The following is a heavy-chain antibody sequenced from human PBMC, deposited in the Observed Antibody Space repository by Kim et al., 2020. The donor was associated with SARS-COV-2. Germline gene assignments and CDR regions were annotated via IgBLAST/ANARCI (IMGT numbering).Heavy chain of an antibody. CDR1: GGSFSGYY. V-gene: IGHV4-34*01. Sequence: SETLSLTCAVYGGSFSGYYWSWIRQPPGKGLEWIGEINHSGSTNYNPSLKSRVTISVDTSKNQFSLKLSSVTAADTAVYYCARGLGTRGYWGQGTLVTVSS. J-gene: IGHJ4*02. CDR2: INHSGST. D-gene: IGHD7-27*01. CDR3: ARGLGTRGY.